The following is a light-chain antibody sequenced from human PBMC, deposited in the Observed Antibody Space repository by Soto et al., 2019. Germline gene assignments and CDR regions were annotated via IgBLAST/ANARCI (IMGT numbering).Light chain of an antibody. J-gene: IGKJ2*03. V-gene: IGKV3-11*01. Sequence: ETVLTQSPATLSLSPGERATLSCRASQSVSSYLAWYQQKPGQAPRLLIYDASNRATGIPARFSGSGSGTDFTLTISSLEPADFAVYYCQKYDSAPPYSFGPGTKLEIK. CDR1: QSVSSY. CDR3: QKYDSAPPYS. CDR2: DAS.